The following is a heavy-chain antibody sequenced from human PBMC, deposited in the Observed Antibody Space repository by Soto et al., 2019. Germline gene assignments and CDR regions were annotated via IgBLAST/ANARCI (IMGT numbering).Heavy chain of an antibody. CDR1: GGSISSGGYY. Sequence: QVQLQESGPGLVKPSQTLSLTCTVSGGSISSGGYYWSWIRQHRGQGLEWIGSIYYSGSTYYNPSLKSRVTISVDTSKNQCSLKLSSVTAADTAVYYCATYCSGGSCYLDSWGQGTLVTVSS. CDR3: ATYCSGGSCYLDS. J-gene: IGHJ4*02. D-gene: IGHD2-15*01. V-gene: IGHV4-31*03. CDR2: IYYSGST.